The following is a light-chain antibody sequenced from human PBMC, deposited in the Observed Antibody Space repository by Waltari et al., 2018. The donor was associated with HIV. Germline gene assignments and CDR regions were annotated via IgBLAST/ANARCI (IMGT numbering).Light chain of an antibody. CDR1: ASNIGRNT. CDR3: ATWDDGLSGWV. CDR2: NNA. Sequence: QSVVTQPPSASGTPGQRVTMSCSGSASNIGRNTVNWYQHLPQTAPKLLIYNNAERPSGVPDRFSASKAGTSASLDISGLQSEDEADYYCATWDDGLSGWVFGGGTKLTVL. J-gene: IGLJ3*02. V-gene: IGLV1-44*01.